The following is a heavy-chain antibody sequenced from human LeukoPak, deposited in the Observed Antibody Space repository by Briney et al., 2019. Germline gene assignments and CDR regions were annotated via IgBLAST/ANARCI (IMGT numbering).Heavy chain of an antibody. CDR1: GYTFISHG. D-gene: IGHD2-2*01. CDR2: INPYNGNT. V-gene: IGHV1-18*01. CDR3: ARFQLIEKNWFDP. Sequence: ASVKVSCKASGYTFISHGITWVRQAPGQGLEWMGWINPYNGNTKYPQNLQGRITLTTDTSTNTAYMALRSLRSDDTAVYYCARFQLIEKNWFDPWGQRTLVTVSS. J-gene: IGHJ5*02.